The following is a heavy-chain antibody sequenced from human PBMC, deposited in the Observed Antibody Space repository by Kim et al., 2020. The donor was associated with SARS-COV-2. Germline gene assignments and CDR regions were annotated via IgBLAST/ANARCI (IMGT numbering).Heavy chain of an antibody. Sequence: SETLSLTCTVSGGSISSGGYYWSWIRQHPGKGLEWIGYIYYSGSTYYNPSLKSRVTISVDTSKNQFSLKLSSVTAADTAVYYCATSDYAYYYYGMDVWGQGPTVTVSS. CDR1: GGSISSGGYY. V-gene: IGHV4-31*03. CDR2: IYYSGST. CDR3: ATSDYAYYYYGMDV. D-gene: IGHD4-17*01. J-gene: IGHJ6*02.